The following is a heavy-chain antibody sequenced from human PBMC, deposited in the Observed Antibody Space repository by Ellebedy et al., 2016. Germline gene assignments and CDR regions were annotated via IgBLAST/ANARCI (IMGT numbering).Heavy chain of an antibody. CDR1: GYSLTELS. CDR3: ATGLLTLMDFDY. Sequence: ASVKVSCKVSGYSLTELSMHWVRQAPGKGLEWMGGFDPEDGETIYAQKFQGRVTMTEDTSTDTAYMELSSLGSEDTAVYYCATGLLTLMDFDYWGQGTLVTVSS. D-gene: IGHD3-9*01. CDR2: FDPEDGET. J-gene: IGHJ4*02. V-gene: IGHV1-24*01.